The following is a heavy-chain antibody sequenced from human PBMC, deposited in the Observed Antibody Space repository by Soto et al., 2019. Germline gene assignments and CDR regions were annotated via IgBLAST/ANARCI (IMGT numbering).Heavy chain of an antibody. D-gene: IGHD3-22*01. J-gene: IGHJ3*02. CDR1: GFTFDDYA. Sequence: HPGGSLRLSCAASGFTFDDYAMHWVRQAPGKGLEWVSGISWNSGSIGYADSVKGRFTISRDNAKNSLYLQMNSLRAEDTALYYCAKGDNYYDSSGYYSAFDIWGQGTMVTVSS. V-gene: IGHV3-9*01. CDR3: AKGDNYYDSSGYYSAFDI. CDR2: ISWNSGSI.